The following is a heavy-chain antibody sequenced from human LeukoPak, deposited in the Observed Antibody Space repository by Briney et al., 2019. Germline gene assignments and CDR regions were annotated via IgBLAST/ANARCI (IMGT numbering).Heavy chain of an antibody. V-gene: IGHV3-66*01. Sequence: GGSLRLSCAASGFTFSNWGITWVRQAPGKGLEWVSVIYSGGSTYYADSVKARFTISRDKSKSTVYLQMNNLRAEDTAVYYCATDGGRREFDYWGQGTLVTVSS. D-gene: IGHD3-3*01. CDR1: GFTFSNWG. J-gene: IGHJ4*02. CDR2: IYSGGST. CDR3: ATDGGRREFDY.